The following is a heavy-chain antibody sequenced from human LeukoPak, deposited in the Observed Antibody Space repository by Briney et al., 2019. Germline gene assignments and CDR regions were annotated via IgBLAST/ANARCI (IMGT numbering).Heavy chain of an antibody. J-gene: IGHJ3*02. CDR1: GYTFTSYY. V-gene: IGHV1-46*01. CDR2: INPSGGST. CDR3: ARDFLAELHAFDI. Sequence: SSVTVPCMASGYTFTSYYMHWVRQAPGQGLEWMGIINPSGGSTSYAQKFQGRVTMTRDTSTSTVYMELSSLRSEDTAVYYCARDFLAELHAFDIWGQGTMVTVSS. D-gene: IGHD2/OR15-2a*01.